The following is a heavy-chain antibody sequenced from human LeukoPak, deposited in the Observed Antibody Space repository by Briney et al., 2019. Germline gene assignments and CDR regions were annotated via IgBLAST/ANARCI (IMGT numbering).Heavy chain of an antibody. D-gene: IGHD2-15*01. J-gene: IGHJ4*02. CDR1: GFTFSTFA. Sequence: GGSMRLSCAASGFTFSTFAMNWVRQAPGKGLEWVSAISGSGGSTYYADSVKGRFTISRDNSKNTLYLQMNSLRAEDTAVYYCAKAWDIVVVVAADYWGQGTLVTVSS. CDR2: ISGSGGST. CDR3: AKAWDIVVVVAADY. V-gene: IGHV3-23*01.